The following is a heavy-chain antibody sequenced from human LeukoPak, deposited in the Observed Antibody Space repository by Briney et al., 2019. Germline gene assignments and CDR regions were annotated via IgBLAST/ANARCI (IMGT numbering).Heavy chain of an antibody. CDR3: ARLTFEPGSDY. CDR1: GFTFSSYA. V-gene: IGHV3-30-3*01. CDR2: ISYDGSNK. J-gene: IGHJ4*02. Sequence: PGGSLRLSCAASGFTFSSYAMHWVRQAPGKGLEWVAVISYDGSNKYYADSVKGRFTISRDNSKNTLYLQMNSLRAEDTAVYYCARLTFEPGSDYWGQGTLVTVSS.